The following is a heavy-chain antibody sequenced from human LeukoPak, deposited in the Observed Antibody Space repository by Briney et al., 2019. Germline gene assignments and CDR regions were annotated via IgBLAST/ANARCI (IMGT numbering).Heavy chain of an antibody. D-gene: IGHD2-15*01. V-gene: IGHV1-2*02. CDR1: GNTFTSYT. CDR2: INPNNGAT. Sequence: ASVKVSCKASGNTFTSYTMHWVRQAPGQGLEWMGWINPNNGATNYAQKFQGRVTMTRDTSISTAYMELSRLRSDDTAVYYCAGERNGTYSSDYYFDYWGQGTLVTVSS. J-gene: IGHJ4*02. CDR3: AGERNGTYSSDYYFDY.